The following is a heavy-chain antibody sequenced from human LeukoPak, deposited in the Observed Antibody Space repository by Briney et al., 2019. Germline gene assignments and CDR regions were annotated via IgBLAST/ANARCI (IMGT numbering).Heavy chain of an antibody. D-gene: IGHD6-19*01. CDR1: GYSFTSYW. V-gene: IGHV5-51*01. CDR3: ARIAVPGTPYYFDY. J-gene: IGHJ4*02. Sequence: GESLKISCTGSGYSFTSYWIGWVRQMPGKGLECMGIIYPGDSDTRYSPSFQGQVTISAGKSISTAYLQWSSLKASDTAMYYCARIAVPGTPYYFDYWGQGTLVTVSS. CDR2: IYPGDSDT.